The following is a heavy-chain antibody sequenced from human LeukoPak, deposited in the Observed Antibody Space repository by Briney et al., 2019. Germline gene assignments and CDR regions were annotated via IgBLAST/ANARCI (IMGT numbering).Heavy chain of an antibody. CDR1: GYTFTGYY. J-gene: IGHJ4*02. D-gene: IGHD6-13*01. Sequence: GASVKVSCKASGYTFTGYYMHWVRQAPGQGLEWMGWINPNSGGTNYAQKFQGRVTMTGDTSISTAYMELSRLRSDDTAVYYCARAMIAAAGTLGPDYWGQGTLVTVSS. V-gene: IGHV1-2*02. CDR2: INPNSGGT. CDR3: ARAMIAAAGTLGPDY.